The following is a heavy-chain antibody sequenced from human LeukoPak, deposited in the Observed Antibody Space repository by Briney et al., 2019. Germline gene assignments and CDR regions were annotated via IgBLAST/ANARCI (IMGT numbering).Heavy chain of an antibody. Sequence: GSLRLSCAASGFTFSSYAMSWVRQAPGKGLEWVSAISGSGGSTYYADSVKGRFTISRDNSKNTLYLQMNSLRAEDTAVYYCAKDLAEAVAGPADYWGQGTLVTVSS. D-gene: IGHD6-19*01. CDR3: AKDLAEAVAGPADY. CDR1: GFTFSSYA. V-gene: IGHV3-23*01. CDR2: ISGSGGST. J-gene: IGHJ4*02.